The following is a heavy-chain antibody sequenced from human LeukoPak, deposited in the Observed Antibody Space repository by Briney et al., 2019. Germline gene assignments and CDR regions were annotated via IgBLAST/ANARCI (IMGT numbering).Heavy chain of an antibody. J-gene: IGHJ6*02. Sequence: GGSLRLSCAASGFTFSSYAMSWVRQAPGKGLEWVSAISGSGGSTYYADSVKGRFTISRDNSKNTLYLQMNSLRAEDTAVYCCAKLYSSSWYYYYGMDVWGQGTTVTVSS. V-gene: IGHV3-23*01. D-gene: IGHD6-13*01. CDR2: ISGSGGST. CDR1: GFTFSSYA. CDR3: AKLYSSSWYYYYGMDV.